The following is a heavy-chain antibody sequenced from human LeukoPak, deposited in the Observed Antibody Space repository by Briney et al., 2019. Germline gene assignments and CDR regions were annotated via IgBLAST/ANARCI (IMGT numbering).Heavy chain of an antibody. CDR3: AKAMRLTTMTTGDNTDS. D-gene: IGHD4-17*01. CDR2: ISGSGGST. Sequence: GGSLRLSCAASGFTFSSYAMSWVRQAPGKGLEWVSGISGSGGSTNYADSVKGRFTISRDNSKNTLYLQMNSLRAEDTAEYFCAKAMRLTTMTTGDNTDSWGQGTLVTVSS. V-gene: IGHV3-23*01. CDR1: GFTFSSYA. J-gene: IGHJ4*02.